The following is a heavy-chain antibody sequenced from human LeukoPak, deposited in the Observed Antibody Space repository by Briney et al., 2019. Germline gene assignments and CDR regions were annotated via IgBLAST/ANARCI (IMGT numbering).Heavy chain of an antibody. CDR2: IYHSGST. J-gene: IGHJ4*02. CDR3: ARDTAMVNAHYFDY. D-gene: IGHD5-18*01. CDR1: GGSISSGGYY. Sequence: SETLSLTCTVSGGSISSGGYYWSWIRQHPGKGLEWIGYIYHSGSTYYNPSLKSRLTISVDTSKNQFSLKLSSVTAADTAVYYCARDTAMVNAHYFDYWGQGTLVTVSS. V-gene: IGHV4-31*02.